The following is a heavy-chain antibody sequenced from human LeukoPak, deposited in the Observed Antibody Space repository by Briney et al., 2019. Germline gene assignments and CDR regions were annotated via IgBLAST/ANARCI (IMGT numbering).Heavy chain of an antibody. V-gene: IGHV3-30*04. D-gene: IGHD5-24*01. CDR3: EREGGGGNGHNEDYFDF. J-gene: IGHJ4*02. Sequence: PGGSLRLSCAASGFSFSIYSMHWVRQAPGKGLEWVAVISFDGKDKYYADSVKGRFTISRDNSKNTLYLHMNSLRGEDMDVYFCEREGGGGNGHNEDYFDFWGQGTLVTVSS. CDR2: ISFDGKDK. CDR1: GFSFSIYS.